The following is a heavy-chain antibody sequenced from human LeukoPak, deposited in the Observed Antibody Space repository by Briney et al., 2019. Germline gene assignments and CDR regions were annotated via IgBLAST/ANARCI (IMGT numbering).Heavy chain of an antibody. CDR3: ARDHVVDGLVFDY. CDR2: INQDGSEK. J-gene: IGHJ4*02. Sequence: PTGGSLRLSCAASGFPLSSHRMSWVPQATGKGLEWVAHINQDGSEKYYVDSVKGRFTISRDNAKNSPYLQMNTLSPEDTAIYYCARDHVVDGLVFDYWGKGTLDTVSS. V-gene: IGHV3-7*01. D-gene: IGHD2-15*01. CDR1: GFPLSSHR.